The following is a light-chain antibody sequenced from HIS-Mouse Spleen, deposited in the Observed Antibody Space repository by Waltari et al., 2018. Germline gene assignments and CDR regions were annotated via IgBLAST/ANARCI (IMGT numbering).Light chain of an antibody. V-gene: IGLV2-14*03. CDR3: RSYTSSSTWV. Sequence: QSVLTQPASVSGSPGQSITISCTGTSSDVGGYNYVSWYQPHPGKAPKLMIYAFSNRPAGVSNRCSGSKSGNTAYLTISGIQAEDEADYYCRSYTSSSTWVFGGGTKLTVL. J-gene: IGLJ3*02. CDR2: AFS. CDR1: SSDVGGYNY.